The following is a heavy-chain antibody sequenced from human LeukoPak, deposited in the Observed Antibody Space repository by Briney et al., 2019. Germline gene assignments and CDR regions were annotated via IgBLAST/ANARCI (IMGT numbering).Heavy chain of an antibody. CDR3: ARVDAALDY. V-gene: IGHV3-21*01. CDR2: ISRGSGHI. Sequence: GGSLRLSCAASGFTFSSYWMHWVRQAPGKGLVWVSSISRGSGHIYYADSVKGRFTISRDNARNSLYLQMNSLRAEDTAIYYCARVDAALDYWGQGTLVTVSS. J-gene: IGHJ4*02. D-gene: IGHD6-6*01. CDR1: GFTFSSYW.